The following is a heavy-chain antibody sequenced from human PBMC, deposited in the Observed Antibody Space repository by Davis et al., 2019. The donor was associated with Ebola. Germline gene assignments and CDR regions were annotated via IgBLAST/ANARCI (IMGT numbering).Heavy chain of an antibody. V-gene: IGHV3-23*01. Sequence: GGSLRPSCAASGFTFSNYAMNWVRQAPGKGLEWVSCISTSGDTTYYVGSVKGRFTISRDNSMNTRYLQMNSLRAEDTAVYYCAKGGGTSSSDFRRTWGQGTLVTVSS. CDR3: AKGGGTSSSDFRRT. J-gene: IGHJ5*02. D-gene: IGHD6-6*01. CDR1: GFTFSNYA. CDR2: ISTSGDTT.